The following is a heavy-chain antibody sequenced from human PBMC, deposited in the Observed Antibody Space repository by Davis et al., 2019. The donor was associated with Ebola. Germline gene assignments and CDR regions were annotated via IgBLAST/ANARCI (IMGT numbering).Heavy chain of an antibody. CDR1: GYSFTSYW. V-gene: IGHV5-51*01. CDR3: ARHCSSTSCYPYYYYYGMDV. D-gene: IGHD2-2*01. Sequence: GESLKISCKGSGYSFTSYWIGWVRQMPGKGLEWMGILYPGDSDTRYSPSFQGQVTISADKSISTAYLQWSSLKASDTAMYYCARHCSSTSCYPYYYYYGMDVWGQGTTVTVSS. CDR2: LYPGDSDT. J-gene: IGHJ6*02.